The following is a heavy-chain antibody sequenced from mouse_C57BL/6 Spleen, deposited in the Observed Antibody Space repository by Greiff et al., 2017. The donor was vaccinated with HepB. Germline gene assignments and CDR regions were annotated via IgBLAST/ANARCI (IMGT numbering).Heavy chain of an antibody. CDR2: IDPETGGT. D-gene: IGHD2-2*01. J-gene: IGHJ2*01. V-gene: IGHV1-15*01. CDR1: GYTFTDYE. Sequence: VQGVESGAELVRPGASVTLSCKASGYTFTDYEMHWVKQTPVHGLEWIGAIDPETGGTAYNQKFKGKAILTADKSSSTAYMELRSLTSEDSAVYYCTRWFYYFDYWGQGTTLTVSS. CDR3: TRWFYYFDY.